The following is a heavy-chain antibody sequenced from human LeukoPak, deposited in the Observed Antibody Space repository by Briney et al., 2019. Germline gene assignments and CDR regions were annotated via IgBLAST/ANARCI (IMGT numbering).Heavy chain of an antibody. CDR3: ARRGLYSGYGDFDY. D-gene: IGHD5-12*01. CDR2: IYTSGST. CDR1: GGSISSGSYY. J-gene: IGHJ4*02. Sequence: SETLSLTCTVSGGSISSGSYYWSWIRQPAGKGLEWIGRIYTSGSTNYNPSLKSRVTISVDTSKNQFSLKLSSVTAADTAVYYCARRGLYSGYGDFDYWGQGTLVTVSS. V-gene: IGHV4-61*02.